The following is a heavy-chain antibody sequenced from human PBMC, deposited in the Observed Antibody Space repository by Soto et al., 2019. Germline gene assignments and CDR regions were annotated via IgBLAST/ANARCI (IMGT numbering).Heavy chain of an antibody. CDR3: AKGARDVDS. D-gene: IGHD5-12*01. CDR1: GFTFSSKT. J-gene: IGHJ4*02. CDR2: ISSSGST. Sequence: EVQLLESGGGLVQPGGSLRLSCAASGFTFSSKTMSWVRQAPGKGLEWVSFISSSGSTSYTDSVEGRFTISKDSSKNTLYLQLNSLRVEDTAVYYCAKGARDVDSWGQGTLVTVSS. V-gene: IGHV3-23*01.